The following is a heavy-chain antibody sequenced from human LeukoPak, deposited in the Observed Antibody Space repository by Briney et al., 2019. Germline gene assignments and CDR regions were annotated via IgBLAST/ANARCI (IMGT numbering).Heavy chain of an antibody. D-gene: IGHD3-22*01. Sequence: SVKDSRMAPGGTFSSYAISWVRPAPGQGREWMGGIIPIFGTANYAQKFQGRVTITADESTSTAYMELSSLRSEDTAVYYCARGSSHYYDSSGYGYWGQGTLVTVSS. CDR3: ARGSSHYYDSSGYGY. CDR2: IIPIFGTA. J-gene: IGHJ4*02. CDR1: GGTFSSYA. V-gene: IGHV1-69*13.